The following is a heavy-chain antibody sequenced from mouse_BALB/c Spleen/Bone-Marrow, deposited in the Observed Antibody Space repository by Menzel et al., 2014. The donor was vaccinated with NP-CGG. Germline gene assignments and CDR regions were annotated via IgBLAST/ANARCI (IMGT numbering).Heavy chain of an antibody. Sequence: VNLVESGAELVRPGSSVKISCKASGYAFXSYWMNWVKQRPGQGLEWIGQIYPGDGDTNYNGKFKGKATLTADKSSSAAYMQLSSLTSEDSAVYCCARAEGNYCAVDYWGQGTSVTVSS. CDR1: GYAFXSYW. CDR2: IYPGDGDT. J-gene: IGHJ4*01. CDR3: ARAEGNYCAVDY. D-gene: IGHD2-1*01. V-gene: IGHV1-80*01.